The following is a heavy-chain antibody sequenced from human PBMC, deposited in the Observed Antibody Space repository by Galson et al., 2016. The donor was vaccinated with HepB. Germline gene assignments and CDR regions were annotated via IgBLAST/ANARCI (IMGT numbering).Heavy chain of an antibody. J-gene: IGHJ4*02. CDR2: ISSSSSYI. Sequence: SLRLSCAASGFTFSSYSMNWVRQAPGKGLEWVSSISSSSSYIYYADSVKGRFTISRDNAKNSLYLQMNSLRAEDTAVYYCARGGIVGAIFDHWGQGTLVTVSS. D-gene: IGHD1-26*01. CDR3: ARGGIVGAIFDH. V-gene: IGHV3-21*01. CDR1: GFTFSSYS.